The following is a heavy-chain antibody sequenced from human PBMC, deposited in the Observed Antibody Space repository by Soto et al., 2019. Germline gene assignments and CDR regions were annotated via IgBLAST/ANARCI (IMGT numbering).Heavy chain of an antibody. CDR2: IERDDDDK. CDR1: GFSLTSPGMC. D-gene: IGHD1-20*01. J-gene: IGHJ6*02. Sequence: SGPTLVNPTETLTLTCTFSGFSLTSPGMCVSWIRQPPGKALEWLALIERDDDDKYYSTSLKTRLTISKDTRKNQVVLTMANMDPADTGTYYCARSIRGPRRFNGMDVWGQGTTVIVS. V-gene: IGHV2-70*13. CDR3: ARSIRGPRRFNGMDV.